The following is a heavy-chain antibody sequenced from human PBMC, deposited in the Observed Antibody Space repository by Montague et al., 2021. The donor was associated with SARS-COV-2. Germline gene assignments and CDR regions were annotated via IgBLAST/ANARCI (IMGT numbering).Heavy chain of an antibody. CDR3: VREGIVATIMLDF. V-gene: IGHV3-74*01. D-gene: IGHD5-12*01. Sequence: SLRLSCAASGFTFSSYWMHWVRQAPGKGLVWVSRINSDGSSTSYADSVKGRFTVSRDNAKNTLYLQMNSLRAEDTAVYYCVREGIVATIMLDFWGQGTLVTGSS. CDR1: GFTFSSYW. J-gene: IGHJ4*02. CDR2: INSDGSST.